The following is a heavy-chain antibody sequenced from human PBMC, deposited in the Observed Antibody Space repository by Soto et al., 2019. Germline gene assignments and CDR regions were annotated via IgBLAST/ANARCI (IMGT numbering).Heavy chain of an antibody. J-gene: IGHJ4*02. CDR1: GGTFNNHV. Sequence: QVQLLQSGPEVKRPGSSVKVSCKASGGTFNNHVFNWVRQAPGQGLEWVGGIMPIIGTPNYAQKSQGRDSISADKSTPTIYMLLSSLTSDDTAVYYCARDLEFRDGNISHLDYGGQGTLVTVSS. CDR2: IMPIIGTP. D-gene: IGHD3-3*01. V-gene: IGHV1-69*06. CDR3: ARDLEFRDGNISHLDY.